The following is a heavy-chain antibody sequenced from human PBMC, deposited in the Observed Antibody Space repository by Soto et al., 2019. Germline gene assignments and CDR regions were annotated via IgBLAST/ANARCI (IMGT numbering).Heavy chain of an antibody. V-gene: IGHV4-59*01. CDR1: CCSISSYY. CDR3: ARGVAGGGEPYYYYGMDV. D-gene: IGHD6-19*01. J-gene: IGHJ6*02. Sequence: SETLSLTCTFPCCSISSYYWSWIRQPPGKALVWIGYIYYSGSTNYNPSLKSRVTISVDTSKNQFSLKLSSVTAADTAVYYCARGVAGGGEPYYYYGMDVWGQGTTVTVSS. CDR2: IYYSGST.